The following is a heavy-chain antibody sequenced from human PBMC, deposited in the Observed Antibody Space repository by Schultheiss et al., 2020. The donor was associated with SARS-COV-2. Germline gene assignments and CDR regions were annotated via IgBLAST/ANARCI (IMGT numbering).Heavy chain of an antibody. CDR2: ISGSGGST. CDR3: AKDPREGSLSH. J-gene: IGHJ4*02. Sequence: GGSLRLSCAASGFTFSSYWMHWVRQAPGKGLEWVSAISGSGGSTYYADSVKGRFTISRDNSKNTLYLQMNSLRAEDTAVYYCAKDPREGSLSHWGQGTLVTVSS. CDR1: GFTFSSYW. V-gene: IGHV3-23*01.